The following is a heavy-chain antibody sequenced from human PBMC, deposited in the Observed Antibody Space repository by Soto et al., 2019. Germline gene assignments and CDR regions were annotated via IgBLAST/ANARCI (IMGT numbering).Heavy chain of an antibody. V-gene: IGHV4-4*07. CDR2: IYTSGST. D-gene: IGHD2-15*01. J-gene: IGHJ4*02. Sequence: SETLSLTCTVSGGSISSYYWSWIRQPAGKGLEWIGRIYTSGSTNYNPSLKSRVTMSVDTSKNQFSPKLSSVTAADTAVYYCARVPNLGYCSGGSCLGYYFDYWGQGTLVT. CDR3: ARVPNLGYCSGGSCLGYYFDY. CDR1: GGSISSYY.